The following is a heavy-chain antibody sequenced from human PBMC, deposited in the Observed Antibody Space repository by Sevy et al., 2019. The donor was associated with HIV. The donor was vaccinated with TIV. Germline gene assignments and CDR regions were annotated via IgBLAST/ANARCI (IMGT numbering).Heavy chain of an antibody. CDR2: ISAYNGNT. Sequence: ASVKVSCKASGYTSTSYGISWVRRAPRQGLEWIGWISAYNGNTNYAQKLQGRVTMTTDTSTSTAYMELRSLRSDDTAVYYCARGETWYSSSSGYYYYGMDVWGQGTTVTVSS. J-gene: IGHJ6*02. D-gene: IGHD6-6*01. V-gene: IGHV1-18*01. CDR3: ARGETWYSSSSGYYYYGMDV. CDR1: GYTSTSYG.